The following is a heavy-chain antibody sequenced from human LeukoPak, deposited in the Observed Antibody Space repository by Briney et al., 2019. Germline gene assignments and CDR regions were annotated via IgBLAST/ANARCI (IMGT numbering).Heavy chain of an antibody. CDR3: ARDGSFYFLYYFDF. V-gene: IGHV3-30*04. D-gene: IGHD2-15*01. CDR2: ISYDRSQK. J-gene: IGHJ4*02. Sequence: GGSLRLSCAASGFSFSTYAMHWVRQAPGKGLEWVAVISYDRSQKFYADSVRGRFTISRDNSKNTLSLQMNSLRAEDTAVYYCARDGSFYFLYYFDFWGQGTLVSVSS. CDR1: GFSFSTYA.